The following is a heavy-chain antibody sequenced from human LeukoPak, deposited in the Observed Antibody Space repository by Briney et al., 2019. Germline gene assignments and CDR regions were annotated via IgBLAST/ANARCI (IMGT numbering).Heavy chain of an antibody. J-gene: IGHJ6*02. V-gene: IGHV3-43*02. Sequence: PGGSLRLSCAASGFTIGPYAMYWVRQGPGRGLEWVSVIKADGSGTFYADSVRGRFTTSRHNSKNSLYLQMNSLTSEDTALYYCATWAFYHNLDVWGQGTTVIVSS. CDR3: ATWAFYHNLDV. D-gene: IGHD2/OR15-2a*01. CDR1: GFTIGPYA. CDR2: IKADGSGT.